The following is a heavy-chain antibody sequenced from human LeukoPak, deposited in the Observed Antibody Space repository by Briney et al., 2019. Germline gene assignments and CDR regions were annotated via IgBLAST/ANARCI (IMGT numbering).Heavy chain of an antibody. J-gene: IGHJ4*02. D-gene: IGHD3-16*01. CDR3: AREARRLGDTIDY. V-gene: IGHV3-21*01. Sequence: GGSLRLSCAASGFTFSSYSMNCVRQAPGKGLEWVSSISSSSSYIYHADSVKGRFTISRDNAKNSLYLQMNSLRAEDTAVYYCAREARRLGDTIDYWGQGTLVTVSS. CDR1: GFTFSSYS. CDR2: ISSSSSYI.